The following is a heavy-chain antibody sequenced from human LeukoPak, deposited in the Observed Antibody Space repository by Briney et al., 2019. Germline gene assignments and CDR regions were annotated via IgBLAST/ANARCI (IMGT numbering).Heavy chain of an antibody. Sequence: SQTLSLTCTVSGGSISSGSYYWSWIRQPAGKELEWIGRIYTRGSTNYNPSLKSRVTISVDTSKNQFSLKLSSVTAADTAVYYCAREVPYTLEVDYWGQGTLVTVSS. V-gene: IGHV4-61*02. CDR1: GGSISSGSYY. CDR3: AREVPYTLEVDY. J-gene: IGHJ4*02. D-gene: IGHD5-18*01. CDR2: IYTRGST.